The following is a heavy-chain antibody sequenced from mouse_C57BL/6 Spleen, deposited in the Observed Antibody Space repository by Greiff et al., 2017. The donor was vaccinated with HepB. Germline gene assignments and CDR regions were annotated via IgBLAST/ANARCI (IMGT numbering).Heavy chain of an antibody. D-gene: IGHD1-1*01. Sequence: QVQLQQSGAELVKPGASVKISCKASGYAFSSYWMNWVKQRPGKGLEWIGQIYPGDGDTNYNGKVKGKATLTADKSSSTAYMQLSSLTSEDSAVYFCARSPPYYGSSYVDAMDYWGQGTSVTVSS. CDR2: IYPGDGDT. J-gene: IGHJ4*01. CDR1: GYAFSSYW. CDR3: ARSPPYYGSSYVDAMDY. V-gene: IGHV1-80*01.